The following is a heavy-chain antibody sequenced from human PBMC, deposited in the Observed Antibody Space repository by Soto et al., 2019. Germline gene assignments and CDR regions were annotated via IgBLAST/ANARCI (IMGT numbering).Heavy chain of an antibody. D-gene: IGHD3-16*01. J-gene: IGHJ6*02. CDR3: AMVDNYVTPTPQDV. CDR1: GYIFVNYG. CDR2: ISPYTGVT. V-gene: IGHV1-18*01. Sequence: VQLVQSGDEMKKPGASVRVSCKASGYIFVNYGIAWVRQAPGQGLEWMGWISPYTGVTHSASKVQGRLTMTTDTSTSTAYMDLGSLTSDDTAVYYCAMVDNYVTPTPQDVWGQGSTVTVSS.